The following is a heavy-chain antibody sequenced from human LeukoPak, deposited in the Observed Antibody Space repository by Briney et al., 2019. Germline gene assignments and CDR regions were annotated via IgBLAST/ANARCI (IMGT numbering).Heavy chain of an antibody. CDR2: ISGSGGST. CDR3: XXXXXXXXXXLQWLVAEDFDY. Sequence: QSGGSLRLSCAASGFTFSSYAMSWVRQAPGKGLEWVSAISGSGGSTYYADSVKGRFTISRDNSKNTLYLQMNSLRAEDTAVYYXXXXXXXXXXXLQWLVAEDFDYWGQGTLVTVSS. D-gene: IGHD6-19*01. J-gene: IGHJ4*02. V-gene: IGHV3-23*01. CDR1: GFTFSSYA.